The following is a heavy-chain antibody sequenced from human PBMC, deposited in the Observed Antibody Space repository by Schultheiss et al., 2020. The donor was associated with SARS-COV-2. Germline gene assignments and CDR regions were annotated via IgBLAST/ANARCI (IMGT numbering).Heavy chain of an antibody. CDR3: ARVPHEWYFDL. Sequence: GGSLRLSCAASGFTFSDYYMSWIRQAPGKGLEWVSYISSSSSYTNYADSVKGRFTISRDNAKNSLYLQMNSLRAEDTAVYYCARVPHEWYFDLWGRGTLVTVSS. CDR2: ISSSSSYT. J-gene: IGHJ2*01. CDR1: GFTFSDYY. V-gene: IGHV3-11*06.